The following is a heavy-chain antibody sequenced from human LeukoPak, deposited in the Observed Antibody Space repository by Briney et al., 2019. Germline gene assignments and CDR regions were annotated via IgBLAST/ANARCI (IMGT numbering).Heavy chain of an antibody. CDR2: INPRGGST. D-gene: IGHD3-22*01. CDR3: ARSNNYYESSGYYAKTRRDFDY. V-gene: IGHV1-46*01. J-gene: IGHJ4*02. CDR1: GYTFTSYY. Sequence: ASVKVSCKASGYTFTSYYMHWVRQAPGQGLEWTGIINPRGGSTSYAQKFQGRVTMTRATSTSTVYMELSSLRSEDTAVYYCARSNNYYESSGYYAKTRRDFDYWGQGTLVTVSS.